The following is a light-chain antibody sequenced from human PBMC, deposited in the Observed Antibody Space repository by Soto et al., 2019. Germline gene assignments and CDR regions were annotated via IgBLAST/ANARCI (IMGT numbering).Light chain of an antibody. CDR2: EVS. CDR1: SSDVGGYNY. V-gene: IGLV2-14*01. CDR3: SSYTSSSTLGV. Sequence: QSALTQPASVSVSPGQSITISCTGTSSDVGGYNYVSRYQQHPGKAPKLMIYEVSNRPSGVSNRFSGSKSGNTASLTISGLQAEDEADYYCSSYTSSSTLGVFGGGTKLTVL. J-gene: IGLJ3*02.